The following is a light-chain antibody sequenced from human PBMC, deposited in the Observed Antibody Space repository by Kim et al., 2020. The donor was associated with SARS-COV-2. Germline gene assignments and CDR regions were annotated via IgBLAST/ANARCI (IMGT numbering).Light chain of an antibody. Sequence: GQSITIPCTGTSRDVGGYNYVSWYQQHPGKAPKLMIYDVSNRPSGVSNRFSGSKSGNTASLTISGLQAEDEADYYCSSYTSSSTRVFGGGTQLTVL. CDR1: SRDVGGYNY. V-gene: IGLV2-14*03. J-gene: IGLJ3*02. CDR2: DVS. CDR3: SSYTSSSTRV.